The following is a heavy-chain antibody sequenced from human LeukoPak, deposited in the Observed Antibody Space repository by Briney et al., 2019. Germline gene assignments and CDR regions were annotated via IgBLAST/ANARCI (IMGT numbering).Heavy chain of an antibody. Sequence: GGSLRLSCAAPGFTFSSYWIHWVRQAPGKGLVWVSRINSDGSSTTYADSVKGRFTISRDNAKNTLYLQMNSLRAEDTAVYYCARVAGSYAAPDYWGQGTLVTVSS. CDR1: GFTFSSYW. V-gene: IGHV3-74*01. CDR2: INSDGSST. J-gene: IGHJ4*02. D-gene: IGHD3-16*01. CDR3: ARVAGSYAAPDY.